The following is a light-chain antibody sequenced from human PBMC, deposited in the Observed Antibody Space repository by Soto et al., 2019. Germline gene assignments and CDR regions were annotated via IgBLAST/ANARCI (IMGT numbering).Light chain of an antibody. CDR2: AAS. J-gene: IGKJ5*01. V-gene: IGKV1-39*01. CDR1: QDISNY. Sequence: DIQMTQSPSSLSASVGDRVTITCQASQDISNYLNWYQQNPGKAPKLLIYAASGLQSGVPSRFSGSGSGTDFTLTISSLRPEDSATYYCHQTYSIPHTFGQGTRLE. CDR3: HQTYSIPHT.